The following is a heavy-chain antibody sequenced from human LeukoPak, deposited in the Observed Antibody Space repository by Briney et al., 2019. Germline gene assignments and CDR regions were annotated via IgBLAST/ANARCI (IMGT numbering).Heavy chain of an antibody. CDR3: ARDLGYGSGSYYGGGDY. D-gene: IGHD3-10*01. CDR1: GYTLTIYG. CDR2: ISAYNGNT. Sequence: ASVKVSFKASGYTLTIYGISWVRQAPGQGVEWMGWISAYNGNTNYAQKLQGRVTITTDTSTSTAYIELRSLRSDDTAVYYCARDLGYGSGSYYGGGDYWGQGTLVTVSS. V-gene: IGHV1-18*04. J-gene: IGHJ4*02.